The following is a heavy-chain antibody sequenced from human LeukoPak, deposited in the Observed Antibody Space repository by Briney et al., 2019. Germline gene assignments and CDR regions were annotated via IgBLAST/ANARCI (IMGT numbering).Heavy chain of an antibody. V-gene: IGHV3-7*01. CDR1: GFTFSNYR. CDR3: ASLDPYCGGDCYSFDY. D-gene: IGHD2-21*02. CDR2: IKQDGSQK. J-gene: IGHJ4*02. Sequence: GGSLRLSCAASGFTFSNYRMSWVRQAPGKGLEWVANIKQDGSQKDYADSVKGRFTISRDNAKNSLSLQMNSLRAEDTAVYYCASLDPYCGGDCYSFDYWGQGTLVTVSS.